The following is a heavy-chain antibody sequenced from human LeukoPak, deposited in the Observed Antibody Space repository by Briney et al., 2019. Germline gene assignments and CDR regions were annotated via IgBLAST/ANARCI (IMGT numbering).Heavy chain of an antibody. CDR1: GFIFDDYA. V-gene: IGHV3-9*01. J-gene: IGHJ6*03. D-gene: IGHD4-17*01. Sequence: GGSLRLSCAASGFIFDDYAMHWVRQAPGKGLEWVSGISWNSDQIAYADAVKGRFTISRDNAKNSLNLQMNSLRAEDTAVYYCAVGFSDYDYYYYYMDVWGKGTTVTVSS. CDR3: AVGFSDYDYYYYYMDV. CDR2: ISWNSDQI.